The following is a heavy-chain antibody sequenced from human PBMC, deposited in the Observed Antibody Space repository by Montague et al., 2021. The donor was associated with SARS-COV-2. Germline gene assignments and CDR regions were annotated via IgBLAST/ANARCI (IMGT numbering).Heavy chain of an antibody. Sequence: PALVKPTQTLTLTCTFSGFSLSTSGMCVSWVRQPPGKALEWLALIDWXDNKFYSTSLKTRLTISKDTSKNQVVLTMNNVDPVDTATYYCARSLYDILTGYYLPFDYWGQGTLVTVSS. V-gene: IGHV2-70*20. CDR2: IDWXDNK. CDR3: ARSLYDILTGYYLPFDY. CDR1: GFSLSTSGMC. J-gene: IGHJ4*02. D-gene: IGHD3-9*01.